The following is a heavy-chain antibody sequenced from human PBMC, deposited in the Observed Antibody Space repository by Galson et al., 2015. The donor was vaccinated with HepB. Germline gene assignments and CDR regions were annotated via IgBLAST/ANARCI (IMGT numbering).Heavy chain of an antibody. J-gene: IGHJ5*02. CDR3: AKGSNDFWRFHWFDP. V-gene: IGHV3-30*18. CDR2: ISYDGSNK. Sequence: SLRLSCAASGFTFSSYGMHWVRQAPGKGLEWVAVISYDGSNKYYADSVKGRFTISRDNSKNTLYLQMNSLRAEDTAVYYCAKGSNDFWRFHWFDPWGQGTLVTVSS. CDR1: GFTFSSYG. D-gene: IGHD3-3*01.